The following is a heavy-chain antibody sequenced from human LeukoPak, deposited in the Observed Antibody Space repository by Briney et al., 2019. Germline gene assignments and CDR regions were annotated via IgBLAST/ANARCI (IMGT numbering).Heavy chain of an antibody. J-gene: IGHJ4*02. D-gene: IGHD2-8*01. CDR2: IYYSGST. Sequence: SETLSLTCAVSGYSISSSDWWGWIRPPPGKGLEWIGYIYYSGSTYYNPSLKRRVTMTVDTSKNQFSLKLSSVTAVETAVYYCARRAPMVSYFDYWGEGTLVTVSS. V-gene: IGHV4-28*01. CDR3: ARRAPMVSYFDY. CDR1: GYSISSSDW.